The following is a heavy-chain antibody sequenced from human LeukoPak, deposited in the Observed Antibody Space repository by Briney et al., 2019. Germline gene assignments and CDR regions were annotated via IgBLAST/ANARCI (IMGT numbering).Heavy chain of an antibody. V-gene: IGHV4-59*01. CDR2: FQYSGTT. D-gene: IGHD6-13*01. J-gene: IGHJ4*02. Sequence: SETLSLTCTVSSGSITGYYWAWTRQPPGKGLEWIGYFQYSGTTEYNPSLASRASISVDTAKDQFSLNLRSVTAADTAVYYCARDRAAGTLDFWGQGTLVTVSS. CDR1: SGSITGYY. CDR3: ARDRAAGTLDF.